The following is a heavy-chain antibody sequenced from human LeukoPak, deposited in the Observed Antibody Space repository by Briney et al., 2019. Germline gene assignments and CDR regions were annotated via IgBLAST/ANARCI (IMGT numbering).Heavy chain of an antibody. D-gene: IGHD2-2*01. CDR2: IIPIFGTA. Sequence: SVKVSCKASGYTFTSYDINWVRQATGQGLEWMGGIIPIFGTANYAQKFQGRVTITADESTSTAYMELSSLRSEDTAVYYCARDHSLTVPAAEGGAFDIWGQGTMVTVSS. J-gene: IGHJ3*02. CDR3: ARDHSLTVPAAEGGAFDI. V-gene: IGHV1-69*13. CDR1: GYTFTSYD.